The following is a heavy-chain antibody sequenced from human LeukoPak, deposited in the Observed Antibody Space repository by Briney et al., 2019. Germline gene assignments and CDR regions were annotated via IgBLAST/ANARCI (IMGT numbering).Heavy chain of an antibody. V-gene: IGHV3-21*01. CDR1: GFTFSSYS. D-gene: IGHD1-26*01. J-gene: IGHJ4*02. CDR3: ARDIRYSGSYDPMYYFDY. Sequence: PGGSLRLSCAASGFTFSSYSMNWVRQAPGKGLEWVSSISSSSSYIYYADSVKGRFTISRDNAKNSLYLQMNSLRAEDTAVYYCARDIRYSGSYDPMYYFDYWGQGTLVTVSS. CDR2: ISSSSSYI.